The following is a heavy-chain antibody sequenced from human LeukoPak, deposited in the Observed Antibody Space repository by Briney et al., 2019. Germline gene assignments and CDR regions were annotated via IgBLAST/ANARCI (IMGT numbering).Heavy chain of an antibody. J-gene: IGHJ4*02. CDR3: ARGGDYGFGDYFNY. CDR2: INTNTGNP. V-gene: IGHV7-4-1*02. Sequence: GASVNVSCKASGYTFTIYAMNWVRQAPGQGLGWMGWINTNTGNPTYAQGFTGRFVFSLDTSVSTTYLQISSLKAEDTAVYYCARGGDYGFGDYFNYWGQGTLVTVSS. CDR1: GYTFTIYA. D-gene: IGHD4-17*01.